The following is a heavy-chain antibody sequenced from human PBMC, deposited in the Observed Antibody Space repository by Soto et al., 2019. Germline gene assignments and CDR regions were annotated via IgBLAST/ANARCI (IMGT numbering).Heavy chain of an antibody. V-gene: IGHV3-30-3*01. CDR3: ARARGTYSHDGFDI. CDR2: VSYDGSSK. J-gene: IGHJ3*02. D-gene: IGHD1-26*01. CDR1: GFTFSNNA. Sequence: QVQLVESGGGVVQPGRSLRLSCAASGFTFSNNAMHWVRQAPGKGLEWVAVVSYDGSSKFYADSVKGRFTLSRDNSKNTLYLQMNSLRAEDTAIFYCARARGTYSHDGFDIWGQGTMVTVSS.